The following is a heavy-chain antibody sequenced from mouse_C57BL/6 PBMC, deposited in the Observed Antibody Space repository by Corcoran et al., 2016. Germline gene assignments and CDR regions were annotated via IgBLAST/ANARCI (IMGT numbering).Heavy chain of an antibody. V-gene: IGHV1-85*01. D-gene: IGHD1-1*01. CDR3: ARPYYGAPYYAMDY. Sequence: QVQLQQSGPELVKPGASVKLSCKASGYTFTSYDINWVKQRPGQGLEWIGWIYPRDGSTKYNEKIKGKATLTVDTSSSTAYMQLHSLTSEDSAVYFCARPYYGAPYYAMDYLGQGTSVTVSS. CDR1: GYTFTSYD. J-gene: IGHJ4*01. CDR2: IYPRDGST.